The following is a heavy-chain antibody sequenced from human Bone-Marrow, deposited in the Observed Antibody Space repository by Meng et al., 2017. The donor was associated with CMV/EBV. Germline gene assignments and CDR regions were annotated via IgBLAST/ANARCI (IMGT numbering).Heavy chain of an antibody. Sequence: GESLKISCAASGFTFSSYAMSWVRQAPGKGLEWVSVIYSGGSSTYYADSVKGRFTISRDNSKNTLYLQMNSLRAEDTAVYYCARGSLIAQGKDYWGQGTLVTVSS. V-gene: IGHV3-23*03. D-gene: IGHD2-21*01. J-gene: IGHJ4*02. CDR1: GFTFSSYA. CDR3: ARGSLIAQGKDY. CDR2: IYSGGSST.